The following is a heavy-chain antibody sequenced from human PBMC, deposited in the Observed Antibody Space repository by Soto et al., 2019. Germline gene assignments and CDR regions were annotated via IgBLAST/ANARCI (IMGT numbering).Heavy chain of an antibody. Sequence: ASVKVSCKASGYTFTSYYVHWVRQAPGQGLEWMGIIGPSGDSTNYAQKFQGRVTMTRDTSTSTVYMELSSLRSEDTAVYYCARGQTTVAPRFDSWGQGTQVTVSS. CDR1: GYTFTSYY. CDR3: ARGQTTVAPRFDS. J-gene: IGHJ4*02. CDR2: IGPSGDST. D-gene: IGHD4-17*01. V-gene: IGHV1-46*03.